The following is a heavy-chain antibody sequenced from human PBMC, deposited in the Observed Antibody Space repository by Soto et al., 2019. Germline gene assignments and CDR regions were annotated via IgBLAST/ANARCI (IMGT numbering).Heavy chain of an antibody. V-gene: IGHV1-69*13. J-gene: IGHJ6*02. Sequence: GASVKVSCKASRVAFSKFIVTWVRKAPGLGLEWAGGIIPIFGTANYAQKFQGRVTITAYESTSTSYMEVNNLRSEDTAVYYCAKVRYSSPMGYYYGMDVWGQGTTVTVSS. CDR2: IIPIFGTA. CDR3: AKVRYSSPMGYYYGMDV. CDR1: RVAFSKFI. D-gene: IGHD6-19*01.